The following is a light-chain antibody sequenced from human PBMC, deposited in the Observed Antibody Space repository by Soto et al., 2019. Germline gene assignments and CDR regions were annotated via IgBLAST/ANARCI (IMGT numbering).Light chain of an antibody. CDR1: SSDIGSNY. J-gene: IGLJ3*02. V-gene: IGLV1-51*01. CDR3: GSWDSRLRLGV. CDR2: DNN. Sequence: QSVLTQPPSVSAAPGQRVTISCSGGSSDIGSNYVFWYQQLPETAPKLLIYDNNKRPSGIPDRFSGSKSGTSATLAITGLQTGDEADYYCGSWDSRLRLGVFGGGTKLTVL.